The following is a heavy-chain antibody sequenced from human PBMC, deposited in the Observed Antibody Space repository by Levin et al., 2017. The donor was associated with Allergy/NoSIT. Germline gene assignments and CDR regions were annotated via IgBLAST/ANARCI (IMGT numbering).Heavy chain of an antibody. CDR1: GFTFSSYW. J-gene: IGHJ6*02. D-gene: IGHD3-10*01. Sequence: PGGSLRLSCAASGFTFSSYWMSWVRQAPGKGLEWVANIKQDGSEKYYVDSVKGRFTISRDNAKNSLYLQMNSLRAEDTAVYYCARDLPGRYYYYGMDVWGQGTTVTVSS. CDR3: ARDLPGRYYYYGMDV. V-gene: IGHV3-7*01. CDR2: IKQDGSEK.